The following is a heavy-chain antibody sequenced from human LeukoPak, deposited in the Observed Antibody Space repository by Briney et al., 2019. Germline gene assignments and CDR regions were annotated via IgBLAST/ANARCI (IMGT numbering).Heavy chain of an antibody. J-gene: IGHJ4*02. V-gene: IGHV5-51*01. CDR2: IYPGDSDT. D-gene: IGHD3-22*01. CDR3: ARHFQGPYYDNSLDY. CDR1: GYSFTSYW. Sequence: GESLKISCKGSGYSFTSYWIGWVRQMPGKGLEWMGIIYPGDSDTRYSPSFQGQVTISADKSISTAYLQWSSLKASDTAMYYCARHFQGPYYDNSLDYWGQGTLVTVSS.